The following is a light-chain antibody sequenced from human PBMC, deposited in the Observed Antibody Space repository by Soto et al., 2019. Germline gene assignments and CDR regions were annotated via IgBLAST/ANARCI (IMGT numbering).Light chain of an antibody. CDR3: QQSDSIPLT. CDR1: QDISKW. CDR2: AAS. Sequence: DIQMTQSPSFVSASVGDRVTITCRASQDISKWLAWYQQKPGRAPKIRIFAASTLQRGVPSRFSCSGSVTDSTLTLRSLQPADSATYYCQQSDSIPLTFGRGTKVEFK. V-gene: IGKV1-12*01. J-gene: IGKJ4*01.